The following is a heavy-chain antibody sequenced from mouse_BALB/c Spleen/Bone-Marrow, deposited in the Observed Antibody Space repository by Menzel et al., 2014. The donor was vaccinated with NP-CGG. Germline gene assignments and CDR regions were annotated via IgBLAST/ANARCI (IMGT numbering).Heavy chain of an antibody. Sequence: EVMLVESGGGLVQPGGSLKLSCAASGFTFSSHGMSWVRQTPDKRLELVATINNNDGNTYYPDSVKGRFTISRDNAKNTLYLQMSSLKSEDTAMYYCARDNYGSRFDYWGQGTTLTVSS. J-gene: IGHJ2*01. CDR1: GFTFSSHG. CDR2: INNNDGNT. V-gene: IGHV5-6-3*01. D-gene: IGHD1-1*01. CDR3: ARDNYGSRFDY.